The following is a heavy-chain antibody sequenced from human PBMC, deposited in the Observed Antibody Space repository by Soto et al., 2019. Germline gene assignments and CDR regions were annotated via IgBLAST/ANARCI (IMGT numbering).Heavy chain of an antibody. Sequence: GGSLRLSCAASGFPFSMFAMNWVRQAPGKGLEWVSGIRGSGGGTYYADSVKGRFTISRDDSRNMLYLEKNTLRGEDTAVYYCAKASGRVHYGMHVWGQGTTVTVSS. CDR3: AKASGRVHYGMHV. V-gene: IGHV3-23*01. J-gene: IGHJ6*02. CDR1: GFPFSMFA. CDR2: IRGSGGGT. D-gene: IGHD3-10*01.